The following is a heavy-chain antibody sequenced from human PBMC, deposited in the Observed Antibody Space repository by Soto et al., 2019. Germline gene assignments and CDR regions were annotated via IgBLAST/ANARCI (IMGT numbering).Heavy chain of an antibody. CDR3: VRDGTKTLRDWFDP. J-gene: IGHJ5*02. Sequence: SETLSLTCTVSGASISGFYWSWIRTSAGKGLEWIGRIYATGTTDYNPSLKSRVMMSVDTSKKQFSLKLRSVTAADTAVYYCVRDGTKTLRDWFDPWGQGISVTVPQ. V-gene: IGHV4-4*07. CDR1: GASISGFY. D-gene: IGHD1-1*01. CDR2: IYATGTT.